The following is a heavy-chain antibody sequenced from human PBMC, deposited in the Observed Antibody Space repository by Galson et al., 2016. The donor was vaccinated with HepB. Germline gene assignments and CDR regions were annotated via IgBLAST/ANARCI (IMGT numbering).Heavy chain of an antibody. CDR2: ISAYDGDT. CDR3: ARAWSFDSSGFFATAAFDF. Sequence: SVKVSCKASGYTFNTYGMSWVRQAPGQGLEWMGWISAYDGDTNYAQNLQGRVTLTTDIFTNTAYMELRSLRSDDTAVYYCARAWSFDSSGFFATAAFDFWGQGTMVAVSS. CDR1: GYTFNTYG. V-gene: IGHV1-18*04. D-gene: IGHD3-22*01. J-gene: IGHJ3*01.